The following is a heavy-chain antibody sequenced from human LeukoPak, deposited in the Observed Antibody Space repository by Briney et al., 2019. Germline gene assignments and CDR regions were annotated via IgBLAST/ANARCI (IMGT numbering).Heavy chain of an antibody. CDR3: ARRFYYDGHHDS. Sequence: SETLSLTCTVSAASIKNNHWSWIRQPPGEGLEWIGYIYSTGSTSYNPSLKSRVTISVDTSKNQFSLNLTSVTAADTAVYYCARRFYYDGHHDSWGQGTLVTVSS. CDR2: IYSTGST. J-gene: IGHJ4*02. D-gene: IGHD3-22*01. CDR1: AASIKNNH. V-gene: IGHV4-59*08.